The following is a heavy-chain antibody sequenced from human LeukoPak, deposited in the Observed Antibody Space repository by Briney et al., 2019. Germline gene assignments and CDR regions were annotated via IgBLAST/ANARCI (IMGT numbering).Heavy chain of an antibody. V-gene: IGHV4-59*01. CDR2: ISYSGST. J-gene: IGHJ4*02. CDR3: AREARGSNGYYYNF. D-gene: IGHD3-22*01. Sequence: SETLSLTCTVSGGSISSYYWSWLRQFPGKGLEWIGDISYSGSTKYNPTLKSRATISADTSKNQFSLKLTSVTAADTAVYYCAREARGSNGYYYNFWGQGTLVTVSS. CDR1: GGSISSYY.